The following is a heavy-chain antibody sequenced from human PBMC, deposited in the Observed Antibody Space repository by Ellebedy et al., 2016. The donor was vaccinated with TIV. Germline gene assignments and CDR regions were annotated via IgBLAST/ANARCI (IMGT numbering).Heavy chain of an antibody. CDR3: AKVSAWQQLGYNH. J-gene: IGHJ5*02. V-gene: IGHV1-8*01. Sequence: AASVKVSCKASGYTFTSYDINWVRQATGQGLEWMGWINPNSGNTGYAQKFQGRVTMTRNTSISTAYMELSSLRSEDTAVYYCAKVSAWQQLGYNHWGQGTLVTVSS. CDR1: GYTFTSYD. D-gene: IGHD6-13*01. CDR2: INPNSGNT.